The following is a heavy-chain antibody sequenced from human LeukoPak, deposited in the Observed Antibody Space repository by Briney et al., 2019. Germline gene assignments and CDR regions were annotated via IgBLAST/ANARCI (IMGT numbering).Heavy chain of an antibody. V-gene: IGHV4-59*08. D-gene: IGHD3-10*01. CDR3: ARRYYGSGSYGMDV. Sequence: SETLTLTCTVSGGSISSYSWSWIRQPPGKVLEWIGYIYYSGSTNYNPSLKSRVTMSVDTSKNQFSLNLSSVTAADTAVYYRARRYYGSGSYGMDVWGQGTTVTVSS. J-gene: IGHJ6*02. CDR1: GGSISSYS. CDR2: IYYSGST.